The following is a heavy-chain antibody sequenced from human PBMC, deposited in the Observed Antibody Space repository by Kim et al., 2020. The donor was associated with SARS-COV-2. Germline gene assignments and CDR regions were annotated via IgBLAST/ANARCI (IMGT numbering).Heavy chain of an antibody. V-gene: IGHV4-30-2*01. CDR2: IYHSGST. D-gene: IGHD2-2*01. J-gene: IGHJ6*03. CDR3: ARETKFDCSSTSCPPYYYYYYYMDV. CDR1: GGSISSGGYS. Sequence: SETLSLTCAVSGGSISSGGYSWSWIRQPPGKGLEWIGYIYHSGSTYYNPSLKSRVTISVDRSKNQFSLKLSSVTAADTAVYYCARETKFDCSSTSCPPYYYYYYYMDVWGKGTTVTVSS.